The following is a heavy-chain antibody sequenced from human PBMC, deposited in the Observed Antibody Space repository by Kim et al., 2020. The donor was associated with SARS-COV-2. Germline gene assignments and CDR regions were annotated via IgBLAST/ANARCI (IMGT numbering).Heavy chain of an antibody. J-gene: IGHJ4*02. V-gene: IGHV4-38-2*02. D-gene: IGHD3-10*01. CDR3: ARSGGVYYYGSGSCFDY. CDR1: GYSISSGYY. CDR2: IYHSGST. Sequence: SETLSLTCTVSGYSISSGYYWGWIRQPPGKGLEWIGSIYHSGSTYYNPSLKSRVTISVDTSKNQFSLKLSSVTAADTAVYYCARSGGVYYYGSGSCFDYWGQGTLVTVSS.